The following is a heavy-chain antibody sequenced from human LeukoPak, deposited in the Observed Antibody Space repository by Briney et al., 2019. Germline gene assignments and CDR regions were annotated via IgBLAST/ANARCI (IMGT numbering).Heavy chain of an antibody. D-gene: IGHD4-17*01. CDR2: VSGSGYST. CDR1: GFTFSTYA. CDR3: AKGRSGNGDPFDY. J-gene: IGHJ4*02. Sequence: PGGSLRLSCTASGFTFSTYAVSWVRQAPGKGLEWLSTVSGSGYSTYYADSVKGRFTISRDNSKNTVFLQMNSLRGEDTAVYYCAKGRSGNGDPFDYWGQGTLVTVSS. V-gene: IGHV3-23*01.